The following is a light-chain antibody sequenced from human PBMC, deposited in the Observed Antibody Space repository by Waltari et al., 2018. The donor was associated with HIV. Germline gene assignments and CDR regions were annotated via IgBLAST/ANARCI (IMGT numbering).Light chain of an antibody. CDR3: QQYGPSLIT. V-gene: IGKV3-20*01. Sequence: ETVLTQSPGTLSLSPGERATISCRASQNFSSTYLAWYQQKPGRAPRLLIYGASSRATGIPDRFSGGGSGTDFTLTISRLETEDFAVYYCQQYGPSLITFGQGTRLEIK. CDR2: GAS. CDR1: QNFSSTY. J-gene: IGKJ5*01.